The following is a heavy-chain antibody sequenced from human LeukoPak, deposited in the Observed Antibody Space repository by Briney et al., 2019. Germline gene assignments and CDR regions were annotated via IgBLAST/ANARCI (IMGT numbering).Heavy chain of an antibody. J-gene: IGHJ4*02. CDR1: GFTFTSYW. D-gene: IGHD3-3*01. CDR2: ISSSGSTI. Sequence: PGRSLRLSCAASGFTFTSYWMHWVRQAPGKGLEWVSYISSSGSTIYYADSVKGRFTISRDNAKTSLYLQMNSLRAEDTAVYYCARAPLDFDSWGQGTLVTVSS. CDR3: ARAPLDFDS. V-gene: IGHV3-48*01.